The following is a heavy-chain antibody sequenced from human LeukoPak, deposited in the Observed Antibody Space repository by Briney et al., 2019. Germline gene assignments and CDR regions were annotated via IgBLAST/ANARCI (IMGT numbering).Heavy chain of an antibody. V-gene: IGHV1-69*11. D-gene: IGHD3-10*01. CDR3: ATGGAYRDAFDI. J-gene: IGHJ3*02. CDR1: GGTFSTYS. CDR2: IIPILSQS. Sequence: SVKVSCEASGGTFSTYSINWVRQAPGQGLEWMGRIIPILSQSNYAQKFQGTVSITADEFTETAYMELSSLRSDDTAVYYCATGGAYRDAFDIWGQGTMVTVSS.